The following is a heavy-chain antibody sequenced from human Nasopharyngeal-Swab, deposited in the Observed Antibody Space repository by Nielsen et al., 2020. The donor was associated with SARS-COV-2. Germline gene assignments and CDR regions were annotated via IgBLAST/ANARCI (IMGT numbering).Heavy chain of an antibody. V-gene: IGHV1-3*01. Sequence: GGSLRLSCAASGFTFTSYAMHWVRQAPGQRLEWMGWINAGNGNTKYSQKFQGRVTITRDTSASTAYMELSSLRSEDTAVYYCARGIAAAGTLDYWGQGTLVTVSS. CDR3: ARGIAAAGTLDY. CDR1: GFTFTSYA. J-gene: IGHJ4*02. CDR2: INAGNGNT. D-gene: IGHD6-13*01.